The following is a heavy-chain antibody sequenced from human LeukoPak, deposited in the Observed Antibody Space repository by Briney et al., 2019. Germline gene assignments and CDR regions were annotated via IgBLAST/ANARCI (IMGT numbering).Heavy chain of an antibody. CDR3: ARGPVTKFDI. V-gene: IGHV3-23*01. Sequence: GGSLRLSCAASGFTFSSYAMSWVRQAPGKGLEWVSAISGSGGSTYYADSVKGRFTISRVNSNNTLYLQMSSLRDEDTAVYYCARGPVTKFDIWGQGTILTVSS. CDR1: GFTFSSYA. CDR2: ISGSGGST. D-gene: IGHD4-17*01. J-gene: IGHJ3*02.